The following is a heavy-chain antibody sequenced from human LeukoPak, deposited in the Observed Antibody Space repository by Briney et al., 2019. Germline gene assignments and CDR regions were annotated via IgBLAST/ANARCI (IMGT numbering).Heavy chain of an antibody. Sequence: GGSLRLSCSGSGFTFRRYTMTWVRQAPGKGLEWVSSIDGDGTLKYYADSLKGRFTISRDNANNSVYLQMNSLTADDSGLYFCARDYSSGWFGKGAYWGQGTRVLVSS. CDR2: IDGDGTLK. CDR1: GFTFRRYT. CDR3: ARDYSSGWFGKGAY. V-gene: IGHV3-21*06. J-gene: IGHJ4*02. D-gene: IGHD6-19*01.